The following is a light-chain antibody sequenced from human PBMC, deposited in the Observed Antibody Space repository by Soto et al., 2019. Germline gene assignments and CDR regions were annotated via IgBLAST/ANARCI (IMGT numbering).Light chain of an antibody. Sequence: EIVMTQSPATLSVSPGERASLSCRASQSVSSNLAWYQQKPGQAPRLLIYGASTRATGIPAGFSGSGSGTEFPLTISSLQSEDFAVYYCQQYNNWPRTFGQGTKVEIK. J-gene: IGKJ1*01. CDR3: QQYNNWPRT. CDR2: GAS. V-gene: IGKV3-15*01. CDR1: QSVSSN.